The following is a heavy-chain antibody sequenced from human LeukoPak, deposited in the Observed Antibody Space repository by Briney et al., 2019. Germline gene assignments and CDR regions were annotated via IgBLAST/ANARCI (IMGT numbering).Heavy chain of an antibody. J-gene: IGHJ3*02. D-gene: IGHD4-17*01. V-gene: IGHV4-59*12. CDR1: GGSISSYY. CDR3: ARAPDNYGDYFLAFDI. Sequence: SETLSLTCTVSGGSISSYYWSWIRQPPGKGLEWIGYIYYSGSTNYNPSLKSRVTISVDTSKNQFSLKLSSVTAADTAVYYCARAPDNYGDYFLAFDIWGQGTMVTVSS. CDR2: IYYSGST.